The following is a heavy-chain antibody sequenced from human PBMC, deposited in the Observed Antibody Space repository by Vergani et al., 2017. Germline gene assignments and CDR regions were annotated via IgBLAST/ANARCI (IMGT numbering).Heavy chain of an antibody. CDR2: ISAYNGNT. J-gene: IGHJ1*01. V-gene: IGHV1-18*01. Sequence: QVQLVQSGAEVKKPGASVKVSCKASGYTFTSYGISWVRQAPGQGLEWMGWISAYNGNTNYAQKLQGRVTMTTETSTRTAYMELRSLRPDDTAVYYCARDGIAAAGAEYFQHWGQGTLVTVSS. CDR3: ARDGIAAAGAEYFQH. CDR1: GYTFTSYG. D-gene: IGHD6-13*01.